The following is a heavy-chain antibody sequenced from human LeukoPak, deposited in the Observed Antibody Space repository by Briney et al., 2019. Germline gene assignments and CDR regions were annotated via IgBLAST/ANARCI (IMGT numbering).Heavy chain of an antibody. J-gene: IGHJ4*01. CDR3: AGSFGDVKNF. V-gene: IGHV3-7*01. CDR1: GFNFRDHW. D-gene: IGHD3-10*01. Sequence: GGSLRLSCAGSGFNFRDHWMSWLRQAPGKGPEWVAHIKPDGSEKYYVDSVKGRFIISRDDARNSLSPQMNSLRAEDTAVYYCAGSFGDVKNFWGQGTLVTVSS. CDR2: IKPDGSEK.